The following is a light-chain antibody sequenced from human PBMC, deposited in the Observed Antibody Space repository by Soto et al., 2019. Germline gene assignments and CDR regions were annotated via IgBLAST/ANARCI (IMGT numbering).Light chain of an antibody. J-gene: IGLJ3*02. CDR2: GNS. CDR1: SSNIGAGYD. V-gene: IGLV1-40*01. Sequence: QSVLTQPPSVSGAPGQRVTISFTGSSSNIGAGYDVHWYQQLPGTAPKLLIYGNSNRPSGVPDRFSGSKSGTSASLAITGLQAEDEADYYCQSYDSSLSALFGGGTKL. CDR3: QSYDSSLSAL.